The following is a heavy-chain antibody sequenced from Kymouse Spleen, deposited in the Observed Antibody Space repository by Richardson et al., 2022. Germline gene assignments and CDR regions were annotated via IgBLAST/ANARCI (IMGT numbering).Heavy chain of an antibody. J-gene: IGHJ6*02. Sequence: QVQLQQWGAGLLKPSETLSLTCAVYGGSFSGYYWSWIRQPPGKGLEWIGEINHSGSTNYNPSLKSRVTISVDTSKNQFSLKLSSVTAADTAVYYCAREGYCSSTSCCGMDVWGQGTTVTVSS. D-gene: IGHD2-2*02. CDR1: GGSFSGYY. V-gene: IGHV4-34*01. CDR2: INHSGST. CDR3: AREGYCSSTSCCGMDV.